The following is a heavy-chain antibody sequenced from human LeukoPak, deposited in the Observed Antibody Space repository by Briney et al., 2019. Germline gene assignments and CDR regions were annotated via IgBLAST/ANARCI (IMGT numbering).Heavy chain of an antibody. Sequence: GGSLRLSCAASGFTFSSYSMNWVRQAPGKGLEWVSYISSSSSTIYYADSVKGRFTISRDNAKNSLYLQINSLRAEDTAVYYCARQVEAPDAFDIWGQGTLDTVSS. J-gene: IGHJ3*02. CDR3: ARQVEAPDAFDI. V-gene: IGHV3-48*01. CDR1: GFTFSSYS. CDR2: ISSSSSTI. D-gene: IGHD1-1*01.